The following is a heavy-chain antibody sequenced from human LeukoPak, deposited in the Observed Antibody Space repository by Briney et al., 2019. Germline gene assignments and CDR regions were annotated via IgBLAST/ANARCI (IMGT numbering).Heavy chain of an antibody. J-gene: IGHJ4*02. CDR1: GFTFSSYW. CDR3: AKDWVRSLYYYDSSGDY. V-gene: IGHV3-74*01. D-gene: IGHD3-22*01. Sequence: PGGSLRLSCAASGFTFSSYWMHWVRQAPGEGLVWVSRINTDGTTTTYADSVKGRFTISRDNPKNTLYLQMNSLRAEDTAVYYCAKDWVRSLYYYDSSGDYWGQGTLVTVSS. CDR2: INTDGTTT.